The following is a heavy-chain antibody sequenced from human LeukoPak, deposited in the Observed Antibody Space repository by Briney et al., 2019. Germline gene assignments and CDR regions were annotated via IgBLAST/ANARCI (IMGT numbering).Heavy chain of an antibody. CDR2: ISCDGTNK. CDR1: GFTFSDYA. D-gene: IGHD1/OR15-1a*01. V-gene: IGHV3-30*04. Sequence: PGRSLRLSCAASGFTFSDYAMHWVRQAPGKGLEWVALISCDGTNKYYAESVRGRFTISRDNSRSTLYLYMNSLTGADTSVYYCALTTIGVVYYFDYCGQGTLVTVSS. J-gene: IGHJ4*02. CDR3: ALTTIGVVYYFDY.